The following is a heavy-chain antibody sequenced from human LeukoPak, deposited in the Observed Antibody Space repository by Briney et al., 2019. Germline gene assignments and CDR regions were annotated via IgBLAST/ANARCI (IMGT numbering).Heavy chain of an antibody. Sequence: SETLSLTCAVYGGSFSGYYWSWIRQPPGKGLEWIGEINHSGSTNYNPSLKSRVTISVDTSKNQFSLKLSSVTAADTAVYYCAGSKKSDAFDIWGQGTMVTVSS. CDR2: INHSGST. J-gene: IGHJ3*02. V-gene: IGHV4-34*01. CDR1: GGSFSGYY. D-gene: IGHD2-15*01. CDR3: AGSKKSDAFDI.